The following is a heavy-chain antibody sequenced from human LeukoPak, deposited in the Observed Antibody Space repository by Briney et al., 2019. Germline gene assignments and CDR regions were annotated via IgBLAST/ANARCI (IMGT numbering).Heavy chain of an antibody. J-gene: IGHJ3*02. Sequence: ASVKVSCKVSGYTLTELSMHWVRQAPGKGLEWMGGFDPEDGETIYAQKFQGRVTMTEDTSTDTAYMELSSLRSEDTAVYYCATDYSSGWTGDAFDIWGQGTMVTVSS. CDR1: GYTLTELS. CDR3: ATDYSSGWTGDAFDI. D-gene: IGHD6-19*01. CDR2: FDPEDGET. V-gene: IGHV1-24*01.